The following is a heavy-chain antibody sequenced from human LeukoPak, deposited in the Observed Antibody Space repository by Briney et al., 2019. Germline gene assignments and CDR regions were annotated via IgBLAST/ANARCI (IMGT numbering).Heavy chain of an antibody. Sequence: GGSLRLSCAASGITVSRNYINWVRQAPGKGLEWVSILYAGGKTFYAGSVKGRFTISRDNSKNTLYLQMNSLRAEDTAVYYCARDWYGDYFGYWGQGTLVTVSS. V-gene: IGHV3-66*01. CDR3: ARDWYGDYFGY. J-gene: IGHJ4*02. D-gene: IGHD4-17*01. CDR2: LYAGGKT. CDR1: GITVSRNY.